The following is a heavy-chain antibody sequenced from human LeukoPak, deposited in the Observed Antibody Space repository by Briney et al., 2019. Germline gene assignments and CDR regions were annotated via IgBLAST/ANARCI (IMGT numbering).Heavy chain of an antibody. D-gene: IGHD3-22*01. CDR2: ISGSGGST. J-gene: IGHJ4*02. CDR1: GFTFSSYG. Sequence: GGSLRLSCAASGFTFSSYGMSWVRQAPGKGLEWVSAISGSGGSTYYADSVKGRFTISRDNSKNTLYLQVNSLRAEDTAVYYCAKDGNYYDSSGYGYFDYWGQGTLVTVSS. CDR3: AKDGNYYDSSGYGYFDY. V-gene: IGHV3-23*01.